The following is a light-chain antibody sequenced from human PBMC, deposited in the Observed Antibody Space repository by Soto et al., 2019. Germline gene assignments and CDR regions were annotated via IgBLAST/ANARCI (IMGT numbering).Light chain of an antibody. V-gene: IGKV2-30*01. CDR2: WVS. J-gene: IGKJ1*01. CDR3: MQSTHWPPT. Sequence: DVGMTQYPLSLPVTLAQPASISCRSSQRLLDNDGNTYLNWFQQRPGLSPRRLIYWVSNRDSGVPGRFSGSGAGTDFTLKISRVEAEDVGVYYCMQSTHWPPTFGQGTKVDIK. CDR1: QRLLDNDGNTY.